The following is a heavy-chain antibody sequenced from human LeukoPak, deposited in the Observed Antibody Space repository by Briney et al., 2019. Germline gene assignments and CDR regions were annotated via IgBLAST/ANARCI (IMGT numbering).Heavy chain of an antibody. J-gene: IGHJ4*02. CDR2: ISSNGGST. CDR1: GFTFSSYA. V-gene: IGHV3-64*01. Sequence: GGSLRLFCAASGFTFSSYAMHWVRQAPGKGLEYVSAISSNGGSTYYANSVKGRFTISRDNSKNTLYLQMGSLRAEDMAVYYCARIDVEGDFDYWGQGTLVTVPS. D-gene: IGHD2-21*01. CDR3: ARIDVEGDFDY.